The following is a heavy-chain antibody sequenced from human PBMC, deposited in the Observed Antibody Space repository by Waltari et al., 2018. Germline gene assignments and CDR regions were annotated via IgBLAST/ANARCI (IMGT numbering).Heavy chain of an antibody. V-gene: IGHV3-30*02. CDR2: IRYDGINK. D-gene: IGHD3-10*01. CDR1: GFTFSRYG. Sequence: QVQLVESGGGVVQPGGSLRLSCAASGFTFSRYGMHWVRQAPGKGLAWVAFIRYDGINKYYADSVNGRFTISRDNSKNTLYLQMNSLRAEDTAVYYCAKDGLYYGSLFWGQGTLVTVSS. CDR3: AKDGLYYGSLF. J-gene: IGHJ4*02.